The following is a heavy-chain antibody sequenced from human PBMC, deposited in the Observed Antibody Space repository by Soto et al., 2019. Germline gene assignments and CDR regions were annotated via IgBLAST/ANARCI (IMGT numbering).Heavy chain of an antibody. CDR3: AGGEPAAMLGAFDI. CDR2: ISAYNGNT. Sequence: ASVKVSFKASGYTFTSYGISWVRQAPGQGLEWMGWISAYNGNTNYAQKLQGRVTMTTDTSTSTAYMELRSLRSDDTAVYYCAGGEPAAMLGAFDIWGQGTMVTVSS. J-gene: IGHJ3*02. D-gene: IGHD2-2*01. V-gene: IGHV1-18*01. CDR1: GYTFTSYG.